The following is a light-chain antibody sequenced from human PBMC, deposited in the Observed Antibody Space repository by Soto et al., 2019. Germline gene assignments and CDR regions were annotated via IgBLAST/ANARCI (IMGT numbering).Light chain of an antibody. CDR1: STDVGGYNY. CDR3: GSYSSTDTPVV. CDR2: EVT. Sequence: QSALAQPSSVSGSPGQSITISCTGTSTDVGGYNYVSWYQHHSGKAPKLLIYEVTNRPSGIPDRFSGSKSVNTASLTISGLQAEDESDYYCGSYSSTDTPVVFGTGTKLTVL. J-gene: IGLJ1*01. V-gene: IGLV2-14*01.